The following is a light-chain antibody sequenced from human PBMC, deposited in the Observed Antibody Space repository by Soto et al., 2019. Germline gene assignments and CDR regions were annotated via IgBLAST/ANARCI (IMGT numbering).Light chain of an antibody. Sequence: EIVLTQSPGTLSLSPGERATLSCRASQSVSSSYLAWYQQKPGQAPRLLIYGASARATGIPDRFIGSGSGTDFTLTISRLEPEDFAVYYCQQYGSSPLFTFGPGTKVAIK. CDR2: GAS. CDR3: QQYGSSPLFT. V-gene: IGKV3-20*01. CDR1: QSVSSSY. J-gene: IGKJ3*01.